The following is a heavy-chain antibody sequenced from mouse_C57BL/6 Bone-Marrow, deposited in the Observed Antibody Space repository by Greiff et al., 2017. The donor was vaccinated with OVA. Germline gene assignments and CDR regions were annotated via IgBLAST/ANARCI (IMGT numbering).Heavy chain of an antibody. D-gene: IGHD1-1*01. CDR3: ARATTP. V-gene: IGHV1-50*01. CDR1: GYTFTSYG. J-gene: IGHJ2*01. CDR2: IDPSDSYT. Sequence: QVQLQQPGAELVKPVASVKLSCKASGYTFTSYGMQWVKQRPGQGLEWIGEIDPSDSYTNYNQKFKGKATLTVDTSTSTAYMQLSSLKSEDSAVYYCARATTPWGQGTTLTVSS.